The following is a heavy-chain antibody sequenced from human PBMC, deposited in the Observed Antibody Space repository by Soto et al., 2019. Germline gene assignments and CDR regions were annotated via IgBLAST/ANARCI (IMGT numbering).Heavy chain of an antibody. Sequence: GGSLRLSCSASGFTFSSYAMHWARQAPGKGLEWVSAISGSGGTTYYADSVKGRFTFSRDNSKNTLYLQMNSLRAEDTAVYYCAKTANGWFSAFDIWGQGTMVTVSS. CDR1: GFTFSSYA. J-gene: IGHJ3*02. CDR2: ISGSGGTT. V-gene: IGHV3-23*01. CDR3: AKTANGWFSAFDI. D-gene: IGHD6-19*01.